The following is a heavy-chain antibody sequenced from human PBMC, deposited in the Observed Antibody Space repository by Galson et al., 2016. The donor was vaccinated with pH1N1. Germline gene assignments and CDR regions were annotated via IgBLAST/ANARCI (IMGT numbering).Heavy chain of an antibody. CDR1: GDSVSRNSAA. V-gene: IGHV6-1*01. D-gene: IGHD4-17*01. J-gene: IGHJ4*02. Sequence: CAISGDSVSRNSAAWNWIRQSPSRGLEWLGRTYYRSQWYNDYAVSVKSRITINPDTSKNQFSLQLNSVTPEDTAVYYFARASLRDYVGNFEYWGQGTLVTVSS. CDR2: TYYRSQWYN. CDR3: ARASLRDYVGNFEY.